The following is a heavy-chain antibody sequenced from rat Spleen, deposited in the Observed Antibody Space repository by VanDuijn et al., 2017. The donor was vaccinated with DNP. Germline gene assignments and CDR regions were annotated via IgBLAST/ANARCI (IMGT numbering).Heavy chain of an antibody. CDR2: IGSDGYAP. Sequence: EVQLVESGGGLVQPGRSLKLSCAASGFTFSDYYMAWVRQAPTKGLEWVAYIGSDGYAPYYGDSVKGQFTISRDNAKSTLYLQMNSLRSEDMATYYCIRWNSGHFDYWGQGVMVTVSS. J-gene: IGHJ2*01. CDR3: IRWNSGHFDY. V-gene: IGHV5-22*01. CDR1: GFTFSDYY. D-gene: IGHD4-3*01.